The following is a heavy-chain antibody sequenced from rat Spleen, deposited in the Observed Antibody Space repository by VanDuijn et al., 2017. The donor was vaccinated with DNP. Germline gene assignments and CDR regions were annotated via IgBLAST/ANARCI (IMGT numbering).Heavy chain of an antibody. D-gene: IGHD1-11*01. CDR1: GFTFNNYY. CDR2: ISSSGGST. Sequence: EVQLVASGGDLVQPGGSLKLSCIASGFTFNNYYMTWIRQVPGKGLEWVASISSSGGSTYHPDSVKGRFTISRDNAKNTLHLQMNSLRSEDTATYYCARDGGGPFDYWGQGVMVTVSS. J-gene: IGHJ2*01. V-gene: IGHV5-31*01. CDR3: ARDGGGPFDY.